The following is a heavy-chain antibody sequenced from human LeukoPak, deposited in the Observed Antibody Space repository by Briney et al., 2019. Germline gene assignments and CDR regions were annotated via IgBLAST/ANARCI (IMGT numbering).Heavy chain of an antibody. CDR1: GGSISSSSYY. CDR3: ARRRAFAGYCSSTSCLGDAFDI. J-gene: IGHJ3*02. Sequence: SETLSLTCTVSGGSISSSSYYWGWIRQPPGKGLEWIGSIYYSGSTYYNPSLKSRVTISVDTSKNQFSLKLSSVTAADTAVYYCARRRAFAGYCSSTSCLGDAFDIWGQGTMVTVSS. CDR2: IYYSGST. D-gene: IGHD2-2*03. V-gene: IGHV4-39*01.